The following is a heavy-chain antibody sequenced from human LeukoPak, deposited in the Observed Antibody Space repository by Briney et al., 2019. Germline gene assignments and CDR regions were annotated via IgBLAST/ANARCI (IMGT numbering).Heavy chain of an antibody. CDR1: GFTFSNYA. CDR2: ISYDGSNK. V-gene: IGHV3-30-3*01. Sequence: PGGSLRLSCAASGFTFSNYAMHWVRQAPGKGLEWVAVISYDGSNKYYADSVKGRFTISRDNSKNTLYLQMNSLKAEDTAVYYCARDVAYYYGSGSYYNDFDYWGQGTLVTVSS. J-gene: IGHJ4*02. CDR3: ARDVAYYYGSGSYYNDFDY. D-gene: IGHD3-10*01.